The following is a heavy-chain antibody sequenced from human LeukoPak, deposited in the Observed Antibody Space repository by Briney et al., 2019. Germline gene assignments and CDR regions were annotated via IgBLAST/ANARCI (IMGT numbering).Heavy chain of an antibody. CDR1: GLTFSKYA. CDR3: AKDPNGDYIGAFDI. J-gene: IGHJ3*02. V-gene: IGHV3-23*01. D-gene: IGHD4-17*01. CDR2: ITGSGDWA. Sequence: GGSLRLSCAASGLTFSKYAMMWLRQAPGKGLEWVSAITGSGDWALYADSVKGRFTISRDNSKNTLYLQMSSLRAEDTAVYYCAKDPNGDYIGAFDIWGQGTMVTVSS.